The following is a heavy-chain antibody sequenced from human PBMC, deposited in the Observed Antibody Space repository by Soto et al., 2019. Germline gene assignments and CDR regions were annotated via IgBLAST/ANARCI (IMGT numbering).Heavy chain of an antibody. J-gene: IGHJ4*02. V-gene: IGHV3-7*03. CDR1: GFTFSSYW. CDR2: MRQDGSEK. CDR3: ARILCSSTSCYPFDY. D-gene: IGHD2-2*01. Sequence: PGGSLRLSCAASGFTFSSYWMSWVRQSPGKGLEWVANMRQDGSEKYYVDSVKGRFTISRDNAKNSLYLQMNSLRAEDTAVYYCARILCSSTSCYPFDYWGQGTLVPISS.